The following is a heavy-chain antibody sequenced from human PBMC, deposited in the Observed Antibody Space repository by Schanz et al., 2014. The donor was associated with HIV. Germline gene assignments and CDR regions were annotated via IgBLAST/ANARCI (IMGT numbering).Heavy chain of an antibody. CDR1: GFTFSSYG. CDR2: IWYDGSNK. Sequence: VKLLESGGGLVQPGGSLRLSCAASGFTFSSYGMHWVRQAPGKGLEWVAVIWYDGSNKYYADSVKGRFTISRDNSKNTLYLQMNSLRAEDTAVYYCARDRMVYAQAPLYYFDYWGQGTLVTVSS. D-gene: IGHD2-8*01. J-gene: IGHJ4*02. CDR3: ARDRMVYAQAPLYYFDY. V-gene: IGHV3-33*08.